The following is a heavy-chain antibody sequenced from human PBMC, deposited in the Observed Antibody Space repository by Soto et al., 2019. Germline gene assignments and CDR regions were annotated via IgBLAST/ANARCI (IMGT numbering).Heavy chain of an antibody. Sequence: EVHLVQSGADVKEPGATVKVSCKVSGYTFTDNYIHWVQQVPGKGLEWMGLVDPEDGQTAYAEKFQGRVTLSADTSTDTAYMQLSGLKSEDTAVYYCAIRRAYRNSWYYFDSWGQGTLVTVSS. D-gene: IGHD1-7*01. CDR2: VDPEDGQT. CDR3: AIRRAYRNSWYYFDS. V-gene: IGHV1-69-2*01. CDR1: GYTFTDNY. J-gene: IGHJ4*02.